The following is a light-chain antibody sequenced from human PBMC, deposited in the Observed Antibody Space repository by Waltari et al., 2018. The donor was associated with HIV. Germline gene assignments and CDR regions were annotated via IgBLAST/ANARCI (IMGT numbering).Light chain of an antibody. Sequence: QSALTQPASVSGSPGQSIPISCPGTSSHVGGYDYVYWHQPHPGKAPKLMIYEVSNRPCGGSNRLSGSKSGNPASLTISGLQAEDEADYDCSSYTSSSVVFGGGTKLTVL. CDR2: EVS. CDR1: SSHVGGYDY. J-gene: IGLJ2*01. CDR3: SSYTSSSVV. V-gene: IGLV2-14*01.